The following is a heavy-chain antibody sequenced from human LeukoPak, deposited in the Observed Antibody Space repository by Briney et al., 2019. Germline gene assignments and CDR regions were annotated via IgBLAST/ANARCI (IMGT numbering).Heavy chain of an antibody. CDR1: GFTVNNNY. Sequence: GGSLRLSCAASGFTVNNNYMSWVRQPPGKGLEWVSVISSGGFTSHADSVRGRFTISRDNSKNTVYLHMNSLRGEDTAAYYCAREVFTPSYNYYYMDVWGKGTMVIVSS. D-gene: IGHD2-2*02. CDR3: AREVFTPSYNYYYMDV. J-gene: IGHJ6*03. CDR2: ISSGGFT. V-gene: IGHV3-53*01.